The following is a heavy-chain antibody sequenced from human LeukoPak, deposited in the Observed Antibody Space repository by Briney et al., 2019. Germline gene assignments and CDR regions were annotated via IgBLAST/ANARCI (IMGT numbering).Heavy chain of an antibody. J-gene: IGHJ4*02. D-gene: IGHD3-3*01. Sequence: GGSLRLSCSASGFTFSRYPMHWVRQAPGKGLEYVSAISGNGGSTYYADSVKGRFTISRDNSKNTLYLQMSSLRTEVTAIYYCVKAQYDFWSGLDYWGQGTLVTVSS. V-gene: IGHV3-64D*09. CDR2: ISGNGGST. CDR3: VKAQYDFWSGLDY. CDR1: GFTFSRYP.